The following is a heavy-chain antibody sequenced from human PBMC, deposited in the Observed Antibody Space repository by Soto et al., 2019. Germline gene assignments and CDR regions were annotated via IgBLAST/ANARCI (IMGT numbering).Heavy chain of an antibody. Sequence: TFSSYAMSWVRQAPGKGLEWVSAISGSGGSTYYADSVKGRFTISRDNSKNTLYLQMNSLRAEDTAVYYCAKDRRRYDGEAFDIWGQGTMVTVSS. CDR1: TFSSYA. CDR3: AKDRRRYDGEAFDI. D-gene: IGHD3-10*01. V-gene: IGHV3-23*01. CDR2: ISGSGGST. J-gene: IGHJ3*02.